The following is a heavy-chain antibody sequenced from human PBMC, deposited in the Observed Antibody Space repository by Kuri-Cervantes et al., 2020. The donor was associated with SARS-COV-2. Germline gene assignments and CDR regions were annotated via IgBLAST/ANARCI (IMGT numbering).Heavy chain of an antibody. Sequence: SETLSLTCTVSGGSISSSSYYWGWIRQPPGKGLEWIGSIYYSGSTYYNPSLKSRVTISVDTSKNQFSLKLSSVTAADTAVYYCARPPDLWWFDPWGQGTLVTVSS. CDR1: GGSISSSSYY. V-gene: IGHV4-39*07. D-gene: IGHD3-3*01. J-gene: IGHJ5*02. CDR2: IYYSGST. CDR3: ARPPDLWWFDP.